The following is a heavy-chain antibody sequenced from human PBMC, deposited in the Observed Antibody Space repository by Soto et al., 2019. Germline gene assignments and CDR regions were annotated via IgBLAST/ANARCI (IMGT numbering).Heavy chain of an antibody. D-gene: IGHD4-17*01. J-gene: IGHJ4*02. Sequence: PSETLSLTCAVYGGSFSGYYWSWSRQPPGKGLEWIGEINHSGSTNYNPSLKSRVTISVDTSKNQFSLKLSSVTAADTAVYYCARLGYGGNSRENWGQGTLVTVSS. CDR1: GGSFSGYY. V-gene: IGHV4-34*01. CDR2: INHSGST. CDR3: ARLGYGGNSREN.